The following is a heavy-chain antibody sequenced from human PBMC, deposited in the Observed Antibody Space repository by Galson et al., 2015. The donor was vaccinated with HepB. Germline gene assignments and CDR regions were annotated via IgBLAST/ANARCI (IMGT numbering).Heavy chain of an antibody. D-gene: IGHD6-6*01. CDR1: GFTLSSYA. CDR2: ISYDGSNK. CDR3: ARDSLAAQGRLYYYYYMDV. V-gene: IGHV3-30-3*01. J-gene: IGHJ6*03. Sequence: SLRLSCAASGFTLSSYAMHWVRQAPGKGLEWVAVISYDGSNKYYADSVKGRFTISRDNSKNTLYLQMNSLRAEDTAVYYCARDSLAAQGRLYYYYYMDVWGKGTTVTVSS.